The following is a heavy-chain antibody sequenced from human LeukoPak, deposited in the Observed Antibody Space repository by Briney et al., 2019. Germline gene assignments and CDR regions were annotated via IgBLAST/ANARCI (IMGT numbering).Heavy chain of an antibody. CDR2: MYYSGST. J-gene: IGHJ5*02. CDR3: ARGRYSAGDNWFDP. Sequence: SETLSLTCTVSGGSISSSNCYWGWIRQPPGKGLEWIGSMYYSGSTNYNPSLKSRVTMLIDTSKNQFSLKLSSVTAADTAVYYCARGRYSAGDNWFDPWGQGTLVTVSS. D-gene: IGHD3-9*01. V-gene: IGHV4-39*07. CDR1: GGSISSSNCY.